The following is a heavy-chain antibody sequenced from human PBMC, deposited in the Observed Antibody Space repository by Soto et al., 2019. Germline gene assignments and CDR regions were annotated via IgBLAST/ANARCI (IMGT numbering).Heavy chain of an antibody. CDR1: GFTFNDYV. J-gene: IGHJ3*01. D-gene: IGHD3-3*02. Sequence: QVHLVESGGGVVQPGRSLRLSCAASGFTFNDYVIHWVRQVAGKGLEWVASMTYDGATEYYADSVKGRFTVSRDNSKRTLSLQMNSLRPEDTAVYYCARVRLSIAVNDALDVWGQGTTVTVSS. CDR3: ARVRLSIAVNDALDV. CDR2: MTYDGATE. V-gene: IGHV3-30*14.